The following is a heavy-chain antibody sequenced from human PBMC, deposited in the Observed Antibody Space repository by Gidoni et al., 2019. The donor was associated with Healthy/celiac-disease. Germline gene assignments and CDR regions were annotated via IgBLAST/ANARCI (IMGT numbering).Heavy chain of an antibody. J-gene: IGHJ6*02. CDR3: ARGGWYYYDSSGYWDYYGMDV. CDR2: IIPIFGTA. CDR1: GGTFRSYA. Sequence: QVQLVPSGSEVKNPVSSVTVSCKASGGTFRSYAISWVRQAPGQGLEWMGGIIPIFGTANYAQKFQGRVTIAEDESTSTAYMELSSLRSEYTAVYYCARGGWYYYDSSGYWDYYGMDVWGQGTTVTVSS. V-gene: IGHV1-69*01. D-gene: IGHD3-22*01.